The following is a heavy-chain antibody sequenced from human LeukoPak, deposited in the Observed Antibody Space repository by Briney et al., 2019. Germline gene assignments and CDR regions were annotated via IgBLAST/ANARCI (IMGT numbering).Heavy chain of an antibody. CDR1: GFTHTNYW. CDR3: ARDSQDNWNDLDY. Sequence: GGPLRLSCAASGFTHTNYWMSWVPEAPGKGLEWVANIREDGSEKYCVDSVEGRFTISRDNAKNSLYLKMSSLRAEDTAVYCCARDSQDNWNDLDYWGQGTLVTVSS. J-gene: IGHJ4*02. V-gene: IGHV3-7*04. D-gene: IGHD1-20*01. CDR2: IREDGSEK.